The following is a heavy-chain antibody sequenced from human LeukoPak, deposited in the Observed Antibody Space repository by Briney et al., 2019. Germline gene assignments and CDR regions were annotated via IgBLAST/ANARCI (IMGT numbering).Heavy chain of an antibody. D-gene: IGHD6-19*01. Sequence: MPSETPSLTCTVSGASISSYYWSWIRQPPGKGVEWIGFLYDSGSTNYNPSLKSRVTISVDTSKNQFSLKLSSVTAADTAVYYCARYLIAVAGKSYFDYWGQGTLVTVSS. CDR1: GASISSYY. CDR2: LYDSGST. J-gene: IGHJ4*02. CDR3: ARYLIAVAGKSYFDY. V-gene: IGHV4-59*08.